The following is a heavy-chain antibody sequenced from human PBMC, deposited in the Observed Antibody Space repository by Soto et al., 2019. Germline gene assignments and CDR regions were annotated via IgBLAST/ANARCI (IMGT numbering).Heavy chain of an antibody. CDR1: GGSISSYY. V-gene: IGHV4-59*01. CDR3: ASGIAAAGTIFDY. CDR2: IYYSGST. J-gene: IGHJ4*02. D-gene: IGHD6-13*01. Sequence: PSETRSLTCTVSGGSISSYYWSWIRQPPGKGLEWIGYIYYSGSTNYNPSLKSRVTISVDTSKNQFSLKLSSVTAADSAVYYCASGIAAAGTIFDYWGQGTLVTVSS.